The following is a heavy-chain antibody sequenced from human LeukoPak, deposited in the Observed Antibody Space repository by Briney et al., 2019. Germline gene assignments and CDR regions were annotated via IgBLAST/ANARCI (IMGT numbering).Heavy chain of an antibody. V-gene: IGHV3-23*01. D-gene: IGHD4-17*01. CDR1: GFSFNFYT. Sequence: GGSLRLSCAASGFSFNFYTMIWVRQAPGKGLEWVSAISGSGGSTYYADSVKGRFTISRDNSKNTLYLQMNSLRAEDTAVYYCATATVRLWSSMDVWGQGTTVTVSS. J-gene: IGHJ6*02. CDR3: ATATVRLWSSMDV. CDR2: ISGSGGST.